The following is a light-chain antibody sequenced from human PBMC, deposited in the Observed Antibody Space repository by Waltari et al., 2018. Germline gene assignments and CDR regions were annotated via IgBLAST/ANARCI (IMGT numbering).Light chain of an antibody. CDR1: QSVSHSN. J-gene: IGKJ4*01. Sequence: EIVLTQSPGTLSLSPGERATLSCRATQSVSHSNLAWYQQKGGQAPRLLIYGASSRATGIPDRFSGSGSGTDFTLSINRLEPEDYGVYYCQQYAGSPITLGGGTKVEI. CDR3: QQYAGSPIT. V-gene: IGKV3-20*01. CDR2: GAS.